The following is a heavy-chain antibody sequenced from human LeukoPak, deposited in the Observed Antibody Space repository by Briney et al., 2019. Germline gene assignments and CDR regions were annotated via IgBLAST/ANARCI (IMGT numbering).Heavy chain of an antibody. D-gene: IGHD3-10*01. J-gene: IGHJ4*02. CDR1: RASISTYY. Sequence: SDALSLTCTVSRASISTYYWSWIRQPPGKGLEWIGYIYYSGSTNYNPSLKGRVTMSVDTSKNQLSLRLSSVTAADTAVYYCARGSDYGDYWGQGTLVTVSS. V-gene: IGHV4-59*07. CDR2: IYYSGST. CDR3: ARGSDYGDY.